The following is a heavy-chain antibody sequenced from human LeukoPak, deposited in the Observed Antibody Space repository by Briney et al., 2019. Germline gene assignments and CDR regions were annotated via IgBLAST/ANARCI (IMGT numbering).Heavy chain of an antibody. CDR3: ARALGNAFDI. J-gene: IGHJ3*02. V-gene: IGHV3-7*01. D-gene: IGHD7-27*01. CDR1: GFTFVSHW. CDR2: INQDGSEK. Sequence: GGSLRLSCVASGFTFVSHWMTWVRQAPGKGLEWVANINQDGSEKYYVDSVKGRFTISRDNAKNSLYLQMNSLRAEDAAVYYCARALGNAFDIWGQGTMVTVSS.